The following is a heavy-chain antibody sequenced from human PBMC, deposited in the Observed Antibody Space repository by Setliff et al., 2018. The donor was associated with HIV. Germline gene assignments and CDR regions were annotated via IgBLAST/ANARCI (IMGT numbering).Heavy chain of an antibody. CDR2: INHNGGT. Sequence: PSETLSLTCAVYGGSFTSYYWTWIRQAPGKDLEWIGEINHNGGTNYNPSLKSRVTISVDTPKNQYSLNLKSVTAADTAVYYCARVREGFLPYDAFEIWGQGTMVTVSS. J-gene: IGHJ3*02. CDR3: ARVREGFLPYDAFEI. V-gene: IGHV4-34*01. CDR1: GGSFTSYY. D-gene: IGHD3-3*01.